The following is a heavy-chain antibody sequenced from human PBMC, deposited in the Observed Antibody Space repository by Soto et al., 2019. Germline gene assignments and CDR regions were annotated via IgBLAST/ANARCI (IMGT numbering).Heavy chain of an antibody. V-gene: IGHV1-46*01. Sequence: ASVKASCKASGYTFTSYYMHWVRQAPGQGLEWMGIINPSGGSTSYAQKFQGRVTMTRDTSTSTVYMELSSLRSEDTAVYYCARAPGPYYYGMDVWGQGTTVTVS. J-gene: IGHJ6*02. CDR3: ARAPGPYYYGMDV. CDR1: GYTFTSYY. CDR2: INPSGGST.